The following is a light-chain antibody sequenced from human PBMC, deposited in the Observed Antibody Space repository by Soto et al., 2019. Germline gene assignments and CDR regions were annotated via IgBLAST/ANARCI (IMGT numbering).Light chain of an antibody. CDR1: SSDVGGYNF. V-gene: IGLV2-11*01. CDR3: GSWDGALNAWV. CDR2: DVN. J-gene: IGLJ3*02. Sequence: QSALTQPRSVSGSPGQSVTISCTGTSSDVGGYNFVSWYQQHPGKAPKLMIYDVNKRPSGVPDRFSGSKSGNTASLTISGLQAEDEADYYCGSWDGALNAWVFGGGTKLTVL.